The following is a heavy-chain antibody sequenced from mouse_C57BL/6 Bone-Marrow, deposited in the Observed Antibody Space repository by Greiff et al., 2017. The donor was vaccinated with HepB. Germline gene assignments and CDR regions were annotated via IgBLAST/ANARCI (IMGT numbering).Heavy chain of an antibody. CDR1: GFTFTDYY. CDR3: ARSGWLLHYYAMDY. D-gene: IGHD2-3*01. V-gene: IGHV7-3*01. CDR2: IRNKANGYTT. J-gene: IGHJ4*01. Sequence: EVMLVESGGGLVQPGGSLSLSCAASGFTFTDYYMSWVRQPPGKALEWLGFIRNKANGYTTEYSASVKGRFTISRDNSQSILYLQMNALRAEDSATYYCARSGWLLHYYAMDYWGQGTSVTVSS.